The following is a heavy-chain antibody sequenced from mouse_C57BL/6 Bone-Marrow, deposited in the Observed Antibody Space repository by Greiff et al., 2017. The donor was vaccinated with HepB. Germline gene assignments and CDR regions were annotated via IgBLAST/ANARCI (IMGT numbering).Heavy chain of an antibody. Sequence: EVQLQQSGPELVKPGASVKISCKASGYTFTDYYMNWVKQSHGKSLEWIGDINPNNGGTSYNQKFKGKATLTVDKSSSTAYMQLRSLTSEDSAVYYCARPRGDYRFAYWGQGTPVTVSA. D-gene: IGHD2-4*01. V-gene: IGHV1-26*01. J-gene: IGHJ3*01. CDR2: INPNNGGT. CDR1: GYTFTDYY. CDR3: ARPRGDYRFAY.